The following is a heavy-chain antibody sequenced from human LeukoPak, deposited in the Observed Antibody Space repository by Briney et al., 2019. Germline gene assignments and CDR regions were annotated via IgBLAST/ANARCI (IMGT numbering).Heavy chain of an antibody. Sequence: ASVKASCKASGYTFTGYYMHWVRQAPGQGLEWMGWINPNSGGTNYAQKFQGRVTMTRDTSISTAYMELSRLRSDDTAVYYCARGRRFLEWLFCLDYWGQGTLVTVSS. CDR2: INPNSGGT. CDR1: GYTFTGYY. J-gene: IGHJ4*02. V-gene: IGHV1-2*02. CDR3: ARGRRFLEWLFCLDY. D-gene: IGHD3-3*01.